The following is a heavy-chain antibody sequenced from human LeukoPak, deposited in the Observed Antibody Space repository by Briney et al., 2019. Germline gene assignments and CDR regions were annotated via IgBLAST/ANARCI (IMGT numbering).Heavy chain of an antibody. CDR2: IYYSGST. J-gene: IGHJ4*02. Sequence: SETLSLTCTVSGGSISSGDYYWSWIRQPPGKGLEWIGYIYYSGSTYYNPSLKSRVTISVDTSKNQFSLKLSSVTAADTAVYYCARADRRDYDFWSGYYSPTFDYWGQGTLVTVSS. CDR3: ARADRRDYDFWSGYYSPTFDY. V-gene: IGHV4-30-4*08. CDR1: GGSISSGDYY. D-gene: IGHD3-3*01.